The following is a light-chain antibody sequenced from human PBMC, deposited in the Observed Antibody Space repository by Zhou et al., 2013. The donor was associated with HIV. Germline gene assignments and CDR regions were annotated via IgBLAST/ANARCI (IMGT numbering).Light chain of an antibody. CDR3: QQYDSSPWT. CDR2: KAS. V-gene: IGKV1-5*03. J-gene: IGKJ1*01. CDR1: QSLSTW. Sequence: DIQMTQSPSTLSASVGDKVTITCRASQSLSTWLAWYLQKPGKAPKLLIYKASSLQSGVSSRFSGSGSGTEFTLTISSLQPDDFATYYCQQYDSSPWTFGQGTKVEIK.